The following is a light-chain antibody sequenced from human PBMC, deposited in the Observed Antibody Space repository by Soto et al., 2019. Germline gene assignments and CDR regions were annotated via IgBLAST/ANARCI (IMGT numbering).Light chain of an antibody. J-gene: IGKJ4*01. CDR1: QGISSY. CDR3: QQLNTYPLT. Sequence: DIQLTQSPSFLSATVGDRVTITCRASQGISSYLAWYQQKPGKAPNLLIYAASTLQSGVPSRFSGSESGTEFTLTISSLQPEDFATYYCQQLNTYPLTLGGGTKVEIK. V-gene: IGKV1-9*01. CDR2: AAS.